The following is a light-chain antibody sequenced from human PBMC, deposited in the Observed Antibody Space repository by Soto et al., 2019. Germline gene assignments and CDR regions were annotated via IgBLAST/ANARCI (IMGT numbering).Light chain of an antibody. Sequence: DIQLTQSPSSLSASVRDRVTITCQASQDITNYLNWYQQKPGKAPKVLISDASNLETGVQSRFSGSGSGTYFTFTISSLQPEDIATYYCQQYDNLPSTFGPGTKVDIK. CDR2: DAS. CDR3: QQYDNLPST. J-gene: IGKJ3*01. V-gene: IGKV1-33*01. CDR1: QDITNY.